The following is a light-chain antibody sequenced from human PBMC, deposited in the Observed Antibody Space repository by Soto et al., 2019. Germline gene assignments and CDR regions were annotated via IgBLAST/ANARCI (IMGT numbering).Light chain of an antibody. V-gene: IGLV2-14*01. CDR2: EVT. Sequence: QSALTQPASVSGSPGQSITISCTGTSSDVGGYNYVSWYQQHPGKAPKLMIYEVTNRPSGVSNRFSGSKSGNTASLTISGLQAEDEADYYCSSYTSRSTLVFGTGTQLTV. CDR3: SSYTSRSTLV. CDR1: SSDVGGYNY. J-gene: IGLJ1*01.